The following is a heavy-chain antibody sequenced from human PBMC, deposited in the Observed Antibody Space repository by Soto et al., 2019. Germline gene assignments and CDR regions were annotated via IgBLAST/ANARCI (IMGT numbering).Heavy chain of an antibody. D-gene: IGHD2-2*02. CDR3: ARAGYCSSTSCYIDY. J-gene: IGHJ4*02. V-gene: IGHV4-30-4*01. Sequence: SETLSLTCTVSGGSITSDDYYWSWIRQPPGKGLEWIGYIYYSGSTYYNPSLKSRVTISVDTSKNQFSLKLTSVTAGDTAVYYCARAGYCSSTSCYIDYWGQGTLVTVSS. CDR2: IYYSGST. CDR1: GGSITSDDYY.